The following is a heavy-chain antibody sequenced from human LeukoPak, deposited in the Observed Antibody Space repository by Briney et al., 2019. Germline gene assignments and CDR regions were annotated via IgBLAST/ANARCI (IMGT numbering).Heavy chain of an antibody. J-gene: IGHJ4*02. CDR1: GGSISSYY. CDR3: ARGSSINRGVFDY. Sequence: SETLSLPCTVSGGSISSYYWSWIGKPPGKGLEWIGYIYYSGTTNYNPSHKSRVTISVDTSKNQFSLKLSSVTAADTAVYHCARGSSINRGVFDYWGQGTLVTVSS. D-gene: IGHD2/OR15-2a*01. V-gene: IGHV4-59*01. CDR2: IYYSGTT.